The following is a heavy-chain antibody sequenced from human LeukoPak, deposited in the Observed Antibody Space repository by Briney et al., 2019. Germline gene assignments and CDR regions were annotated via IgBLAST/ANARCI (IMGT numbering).Heavy chain of an antibody. CDR1: GFIFSAYG. CDR3: TKDIPLGVLSSIDY. D-gene: IGHD3-16*02. J-gene: IGHJ4*02. V-gene: IGHV3-30*02. Sequence: GGSLRLSCETSGFIFSAYGLHWVRQAPGKGLEWVAFIRFDGSRKHYEDSVKGRFTISRDNSKNTVYLQMSSLKPEDTAVYYCTKDIPLGVLSSIDYWGRGTLVTVSS. CDR2: IRFDGSRK.